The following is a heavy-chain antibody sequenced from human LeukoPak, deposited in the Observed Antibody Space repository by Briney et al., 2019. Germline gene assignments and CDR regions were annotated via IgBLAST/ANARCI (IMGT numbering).Heavy chain of an antibody. J-gene: IGHJ4*02. Sequence: SETLSLTCTVSGGSISSGSYYWSWIRQPAGKGLEWIGRIYTSGSTNYNPSLKSRVTISVDTSKNQFSLKLSSVTAADTAVYYCARSVFGDLDYWGQGTLVTVSS. CDR1: GGSISSGSYY. CDR3: ARSVFGDLDY. V-gene: IGHV4-61*02. D-gene: IGHD3-16*01. CDR2: IYTSGST.